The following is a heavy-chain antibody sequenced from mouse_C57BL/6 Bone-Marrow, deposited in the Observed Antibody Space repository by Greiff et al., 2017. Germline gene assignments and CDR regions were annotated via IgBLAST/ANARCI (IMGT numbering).Heavy chain of an antibody. CDR1: GYTFTDYN. Sequence: EVQLQQSGPELVKPGASVKMSCKASGYTFTDYNMHWVKQSHGKSLEWIGYINPNNGGTIYNQKFKGKATLTVDKSSSTAYMELRSLTSEDTAVYYCARGGGFPVAYWGQGTLVTVSA. CDR3: ARGGGFPVAY. CDR2: INPNNGGT. V-gene: IGHV1-18*01. J-gene: IGHJ3*01.